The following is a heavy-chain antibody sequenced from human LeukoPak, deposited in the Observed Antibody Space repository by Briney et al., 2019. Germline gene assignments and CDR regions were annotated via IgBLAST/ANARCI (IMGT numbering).Heavy chain of an antibody. CDR2: ISSSGSTI. J-gene: IGHJ4*02. CDR3: ARDVYCSSTSCYASLHFDY. V-gene: IGHV3-48*03. D-gene: IGHD2-2*01. Sequence: GGSLRLSCAASGFTFSSYEMNWVRQAQGKGLEWVSYISSSGSTIYYADSVKGRFTISRDNAKNSLYLQMNSLRAEDTAVYYCARDVYCSSTSCYASLHFDYWGQGTLVTVSS. CDR1: GFTFSSYE.